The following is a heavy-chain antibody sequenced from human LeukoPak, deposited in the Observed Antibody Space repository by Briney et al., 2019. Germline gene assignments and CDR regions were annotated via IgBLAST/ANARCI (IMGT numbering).Heavy chain of an antibody. V-gene: IGHV3-23*01. D-gene: IGHD6-19*01. CDR2: ISGSGGST. CDR3: AKVRDFIAVAAGFDY. CDR1: GFTFSSYA. Sequence: RAGGSLRLSCAASGFTFSSYAMSWVRQAPGKGLEWVSAISGSGGSTYYADSVKGRFTISRDNSKNTLYLQMNSLRAEDTAVYYCAKVRDFIAVAAGFDYWGQGTLVTVSS. J-gene: IGHJ4*02.